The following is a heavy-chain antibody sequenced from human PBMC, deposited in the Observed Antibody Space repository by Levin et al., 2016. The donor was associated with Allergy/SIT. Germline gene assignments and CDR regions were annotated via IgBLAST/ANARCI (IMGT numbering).Heavy chain of an antibody. CDR2: INSDGSST. D-gene: IGHD2-2*01. V-gene: IGHV3-74*01. Sequence: VRQAPGKGLVWVSRINSDGSSTSYADSVKGRFTISRDNAKNTLYLQMNSLRAEDTAVYYCARGAPGTSWFYYYMDVWGKGTTVTVSS. J-gene: IGHJ6*03. CDR3: ARGAPGTSWFYYYMDV.